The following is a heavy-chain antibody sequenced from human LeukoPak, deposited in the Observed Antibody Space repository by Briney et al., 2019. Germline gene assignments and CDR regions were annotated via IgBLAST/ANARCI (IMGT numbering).Heavy chain of an antibody. CDR2: ISAYNGNT. D-gene: IGHD6-13*01. J-gene: IGHJ4*02. V-gene: IGHV1-18*01. CDR1: GSTFTIFG. CDR3: ARSRETYSTIGYYFSAVSGNFDY. Sequence: ASVKVSCTASGSTFTIFGISWMRLAPGQGLEWMGWISAYNGNTNYAQKLQGRVTMTTDTSTSTAYMELRSLRSDDTAVYYCARSRETYSTIGYYFSAVSGNFDYWGQGTLVTVSS.